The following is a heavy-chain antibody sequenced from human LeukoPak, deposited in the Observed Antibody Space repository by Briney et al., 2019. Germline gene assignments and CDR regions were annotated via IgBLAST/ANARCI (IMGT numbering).Heavy chain of an antibody. J-gene: IGHJ4*02. CDR3: AREDTAMVYFDY. CDR2: IYYSGST. V-gene: IGHV4-31*03. CDR1: GGSISSGAYY. D-gene: IGHD5-18*01. Sequence: SQTLSLTCTVSGGSISSGAYYWSWIRQHPGKGLEWIGNIYYSGSTYYNPSLKSRVTISVDTSKNQFSLKLSSVTAADTAVYYCAREDTAMVYFDYWGQGTLVTVSS.